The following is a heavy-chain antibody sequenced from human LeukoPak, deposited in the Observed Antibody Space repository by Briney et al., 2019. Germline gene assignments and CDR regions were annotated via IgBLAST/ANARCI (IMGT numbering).Heavy chain of an antibody. CDR2: ISGSGGST. J-gene: IGHJ4*02. V-gene: IGHV3-23*01. D-gene: IGHD2-2*02. CDR3: TKIFLGYCSSTSCYNDY. Sequence: GGSLRLSCAASGFTFSSYAMSWVRQAPGKGLEWVSAISGSGGSTYYADSVKGRFTISRDNSKNTLYLQMNSLRAEDTAVYYCTKIFLGYCSSTSCYNDYWGQGTLVTVSS. CDR1: GFTFSSYA.